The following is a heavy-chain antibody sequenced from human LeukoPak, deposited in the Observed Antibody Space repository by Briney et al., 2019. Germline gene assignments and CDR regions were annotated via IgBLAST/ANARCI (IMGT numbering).Heavy chain of an antibody. V-gene: IGHV4-34*01. J-gene: IGHJ4*02. CDR3: ARGVSQDY. Sequence: SETLSLTCAVYGGSFSGYYWSWIRQPPGKGLEWIGEINHSGSTNYNPSLKSRVTISVDTSKNQFSLKLSSVTAADTAVYYCARGVSQDYWGQGTLATVSS. D-gene: IGHD2/OR15-2a*01. CDR2: INHSGST. CDR1: GGSFSGYY.